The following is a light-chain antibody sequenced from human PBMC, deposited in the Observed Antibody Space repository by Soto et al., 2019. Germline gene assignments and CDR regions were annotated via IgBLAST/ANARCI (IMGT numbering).Light chain of an antibody. V-gene: IGLV1-40*01. CDR3: QSYDSSLSVV. Sequence: VLTQPPSVSGAPGQRVTISCTGSGSTIGAPYDVHWYQQLPGTAPKLLIYDDTHRPSGVPDRFSGSRSGTSASLAISGLQAEDEADYYCQSYDSSLSVVFGGGTKVTVL. CDR1: GSTIGAPYD. CDR2: DDT. J-gene: IGLJ2*01.